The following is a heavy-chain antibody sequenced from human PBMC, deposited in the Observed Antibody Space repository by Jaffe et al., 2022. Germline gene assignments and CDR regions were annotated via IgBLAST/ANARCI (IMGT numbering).Heavy chain of an antibody. D-gene: IGHD2-2*01. J-gene: IGHJ5*02. CDR1: GFTFGDYA. V-gene: IGHV3-49*04. CDR2: IRSKAYGGTT. Sequence: EVQLVESGGGLVQPGRSLRLSCTASGFTFGDYAMSWVRQAPGKGLEWVGFIRSKAYGGTTEYAASVKGRFTISRDDSKSIAYLQMNSLKTEDTAVYYCTRDPRDIVVVPAALGFGWFDPWGQGTLVTVSS. CDR3: TRDPRDIVVVPAALGFGWFDP.